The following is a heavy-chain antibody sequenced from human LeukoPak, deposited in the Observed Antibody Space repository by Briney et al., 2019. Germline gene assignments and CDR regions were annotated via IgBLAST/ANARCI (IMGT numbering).Heavy chain of an antibody. Sequence: GGSLRLSCAASGFTFSSYSMNWVRQAPGKGLEWVSYISSSSSTIYYADSVKGRFTISRDNAKNSLYLQMNSLRAEDTAVYYCARDGLYCSSTSCYRGQGAFDIWGQGTMVTVSS. CDR3: ARDGLYCSSTSCYRGQGAFDI. CDR1: GFTFSSYS. CDR2: ISSSSSTI. V-gene: IGHV3-48*01. D-gene: IGHD2-2*02. J-gene: IGHJ3*02.